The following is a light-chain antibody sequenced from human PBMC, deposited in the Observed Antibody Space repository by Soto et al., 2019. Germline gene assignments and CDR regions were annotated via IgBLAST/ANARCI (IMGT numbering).Light chain of an antibody. CDR2: GAS. CDR1: QSINSD. Sequence: EIVMTQSPATLSVSPGETTRLSCRASQSINSDVAWYQQKVGQTPRLLIYGASNRATGIPDRFSGSGSGTDFTLTISRLEPEDFAVYYCQQYGSSGTFGQGTKVDIK. CDR3: QQYGSSGT. V-gene: IGKV3-20*01. J-gene: IGKJ1*01.